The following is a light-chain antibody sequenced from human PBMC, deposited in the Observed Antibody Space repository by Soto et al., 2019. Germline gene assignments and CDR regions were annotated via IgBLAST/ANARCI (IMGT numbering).Light chain of an antibody. CDR1: SSDVGSYNL. J-gene: IGLJ3*02. CDR2: EGT. V-gene: IGLV2-23*01. CDR3: CSYVGSSTIRV. Sequence: QSVLTQPASVSGSPGQSVTISCTGISSDVGSYNLVSWYQQHPGKAPKVLIYEGTKRPSGVSNRFSGSKSANTASLTISGLQAEDEADYYCCSYVGSSTIRVFGGGTKVTVL.